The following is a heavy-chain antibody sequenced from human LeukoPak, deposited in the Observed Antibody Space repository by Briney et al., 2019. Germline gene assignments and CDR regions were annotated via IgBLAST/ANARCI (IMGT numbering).Heavy chain of an antibody. J-gene: IGHJ4*02. D-gene: IGHD5-12*01. CDR1: GGSISGYY. V-gene: IGHV4-59*12. CDR2: ISYSGST. CDR3: VREYSGYPYYLDY. Sequence: PSETLSLTCTVSGGSISGYYWTWIRQPPGKGLEWIGYISYSGSTSSHPSLKSRVTISLDMSKSQFSLKLTSVTAADTAVYYCVREYSGYPYYLDYWGQGTLVTVSS.